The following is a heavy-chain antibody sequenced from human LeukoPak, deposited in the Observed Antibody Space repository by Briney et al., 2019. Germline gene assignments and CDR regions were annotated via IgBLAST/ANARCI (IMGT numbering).Heavy chain of an antibody. D-gene: IGHD6-13*01. Sequence: GGSLRLSCTASGFPVSSNYMTWVRQAPGKGLEYVSAISGNGGSTYYADSVKGRFTISRDNSKNTLYLQMSSLRAEDTAVYYCVKGDRSRWYYFDYWGQGTLVTVSS. CDR2: ISGNGGST. CDR1: GFPVSSNY. V-gene: IGHV3-64D*09. J-gene: IGHJ4*02. CDR3: VKGDRSRWYYFDY.